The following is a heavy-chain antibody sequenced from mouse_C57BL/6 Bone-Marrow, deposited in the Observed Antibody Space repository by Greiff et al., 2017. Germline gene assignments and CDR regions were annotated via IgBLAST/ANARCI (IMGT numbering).Heavy chain of an antibody. CDR1: GFTFSDYG. CDR3: AKYYDYSFAY. D-gene: IGHD2-4*01. J-gene: IGHJ3*01. Sequence: EVMLVESGGGLVKPGGSLKLSCAASGFTFSDYGMHWVRQAPEKGLEWVAYISSGSSTIYYADTVKGRFTISRDNAKNTLFLQMTSLRSEDTAMYYCAKYYDYSFAYWGQGTLVTVSA. CDR2: ISSGSSTI. V-gene: IGHV5-17*01.